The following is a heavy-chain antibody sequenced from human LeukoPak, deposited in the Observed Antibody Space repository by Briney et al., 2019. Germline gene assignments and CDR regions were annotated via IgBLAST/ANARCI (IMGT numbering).Heavy chain of an antibody. Sequence: GGSLRLSCAASGFTFSSYSMNWVRQAPGKGLEWVSYISSSSTIYYADSVKGRFTISRDNAKNSLYLQMNSLRAEDTAVYYCARDRCSSTSCYTARNYYYYYMDVWGKGTTVTVSS. CDR3: ARDRCSSTSCYTARNYYYYYMDV. D-gene: IGHD2-2*02. J-gene: IGHJ6*03. V-gene: IGHV3-48*04. CDR2: ISSSSTI. CDR1: GFTFSSYS.